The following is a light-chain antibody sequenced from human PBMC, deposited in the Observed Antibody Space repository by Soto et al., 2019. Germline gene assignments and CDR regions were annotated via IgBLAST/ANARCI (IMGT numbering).Light chain of an antibody. CDR2: GAS. Sequence: EIVLTQSPGTLSLSPGERATLSCRASQSVRSSSLAWYPQKPGQAPRLLIYGASSRATGIPDRFSGSGSGTDFTLTISRLEPEDFAVYYCQQYGSSPPRTFGQGTKVEIK. J-gene: IGKJ1*01. CDR1: QSVRSSS. V-gene: IGKV3-20*01. CDR3: QQYGSSPPRT.